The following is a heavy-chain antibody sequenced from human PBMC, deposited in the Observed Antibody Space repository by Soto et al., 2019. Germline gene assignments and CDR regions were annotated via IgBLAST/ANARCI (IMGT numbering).Heavy chain of an antibody. CDR2: SSTNSGYR. CDR1: GYRFTTYR. Sequence: SVKVTCKASGYRFTTYRITWVRQAPGRGLEWMGSSSTNSGYRNYAEKFQGRVTMTTDTSTSTAYMELRSLRSDDTAVYYCAREDNWNYAWFDPWGQGTPVTVSS. CDR3: AREDNWNYAWFDP. D-gene: IGHD1-7*01. J-gene: IGHJ5*02. V-gene: IGHV1-18*04.